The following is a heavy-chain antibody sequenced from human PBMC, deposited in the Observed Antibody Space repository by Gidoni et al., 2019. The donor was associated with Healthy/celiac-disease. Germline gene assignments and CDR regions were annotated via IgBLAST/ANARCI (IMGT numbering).Heavy chain of an antibody. CDR3: ARDRGCSSTSCYTPEYYFDY. CDR2: ISSSSSYI. D-gene: IGHD2-2*02. J-gene: IGHJ4*02. Sequence: EVQLVESGGGLVKHGGSLRLSCAASGFTFSRYSMNWVRQAPGKGLEWVSSISSSSSYIYYADSVKGRFTISRDNAKNSLYLQMNSLRAEDTAVYYCARDRGCSSTSCYTPEYYFDYWGQGTLVTVSS. CDR1: GFTFSRYS. V-gene: IGHV3-21*01.